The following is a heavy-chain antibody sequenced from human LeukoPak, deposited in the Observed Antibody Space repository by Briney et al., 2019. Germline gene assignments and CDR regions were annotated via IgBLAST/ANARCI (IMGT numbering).Heavy chain of an antibody. D-gene: IGHD2-8*01. V-gene: IGHV3-33*01. CDR1: GFSFSTYG. Sequence: PGGSLRLSCAASGFSFSTYGMHWVRQAPGKGLEWVAVIWYDGSNKYYADSVKGRFTISADKSISTAYLQWSSLKASDTAMYYCARSLVPDYWGQGTLVTVSS. CDR3: ARSLVPDY. CDR2: IWYDGSNK. J-gene: IGHJ4*02.